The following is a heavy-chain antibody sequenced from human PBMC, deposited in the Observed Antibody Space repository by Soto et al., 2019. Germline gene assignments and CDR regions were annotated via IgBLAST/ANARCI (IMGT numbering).Heavy chain of an antibody. V-gene: IGHV3-23*01. Sequence: EVQLLESGGDLVQPGGSLRLSCAASGFTFSSSGMSWVRQAPGKGLEWVSAISASGGSTYYADSVKGRFTISRDNSKNTLYLQMNSLRVEDTAIYYCAKPAPLGAGTTRYFDYWGQGALVTVSS. J-gene: IGHJ4*02. CDR2: ISASGGST. CDR3: AKPAPLGAGTTRYFDY. D-gene: IGHD1-7*01. CDR1: GFTFSSSG.